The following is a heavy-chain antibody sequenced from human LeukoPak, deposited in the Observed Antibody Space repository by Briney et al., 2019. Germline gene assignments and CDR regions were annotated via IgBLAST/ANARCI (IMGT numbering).Heavy chain of an antibody. V-gene: IGHV4-4*07. CDR3: ARHISSGGTYAHFDY. CDR2: IYTSGST. J-gene: IGHJ4*02. CDR1: GGSISSYY. Sequence: PSETLSLTCTVSGGSISSYYWSWIRQPAGKGLEWIGRIYTSGSTNYNPSLKSRVTMSVDTSKNQVSLKLNSVSAADTAVYYCARHISSGGTYAHFDYWGQGTLVTVFS. D-gene: IGHD1-26*01.